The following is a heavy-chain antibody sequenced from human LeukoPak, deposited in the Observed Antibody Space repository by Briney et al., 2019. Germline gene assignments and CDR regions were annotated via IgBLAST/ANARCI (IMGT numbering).Heavy chain of an antibody. D-gene: IGHD1-20*01. CDR1: GFTFSSYG. J-gene: IGHJ4*02. CDR3: ARGITGTFYFDY. V-gene: IGHV3-33*01. CDR2: IWDDGSNK. Sequence: GGSLRLSCAASGFTFSSYGMHWVRQAPGKGLEWVAVIWDDGSNKYYADSVKGRFTISRDNAKNSLYLQMNSLRAEDTAVYYCARGITGTFYFDYWGQGTLVTVSS.